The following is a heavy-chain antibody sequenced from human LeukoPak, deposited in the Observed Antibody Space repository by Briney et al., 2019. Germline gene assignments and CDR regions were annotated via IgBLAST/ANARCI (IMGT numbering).Heavy chain of an antibody. V-gene: IGHV3-49*04. CDR3: TKEKSQRMSGYSSGWYWFDP. CDR1: GFTFSDYS. Sequence: GGSLRLSCAASGFTFSDYSMNWVRQAPGMGLEWVGFIRSKAYGGTTEYAASVKGRFTISRDDSKSVAYLQMNSLKTEDTAVYYCTKEKSQRMSGYSSGWYWFDPWGQGTLVTVSS. CDR2: IRSKAYGGTT. D-gene: IGHD6-13*01. J-gene: IGHJ5*02.